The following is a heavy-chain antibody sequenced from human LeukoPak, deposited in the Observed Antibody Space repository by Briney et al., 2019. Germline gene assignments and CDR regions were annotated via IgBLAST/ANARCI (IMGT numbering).Heavy chain of an antibody. V-gene: IGHV4-34*01. CDR1: GGSFSDDY. CDR3: ASYYYDSSGYFETYFDY. J-gene: IGHJ4*02. Sequence: SETLSLTCAVSGGSFSDDYWNWIRQPPGKGLEWLGEINHSGSHEFNPSLKSRVTISVDTSKNQFSLKLSSVTAADTAVYYCASYYYDSSGYFETYFDYWGQGTLVTVSS. D-gene: IGHD3-22*01. CDR2: INHSGSH.